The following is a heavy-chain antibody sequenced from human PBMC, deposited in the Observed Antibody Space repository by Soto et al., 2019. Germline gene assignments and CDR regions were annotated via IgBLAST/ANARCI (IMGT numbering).Heavy chain of an antibody. J-gene: IGHJ5*02. D-gene: IGHD4-4*01. Sequence: GGSLRLSCAASGFTFSSYGMHWVRQAPGKGLEWVAVISYDGSNKYYADSVKGRFTISRDNSKNTLYLQMNSLRAEDTAVYYCAKDGYSNPPLAWGQGTLVTVSS. CDR3: AKDGYSNPPLA. V-gene: IGHV3-30*18. CDR2: ISYDGSNK. CDR1: GFTFSSYG.